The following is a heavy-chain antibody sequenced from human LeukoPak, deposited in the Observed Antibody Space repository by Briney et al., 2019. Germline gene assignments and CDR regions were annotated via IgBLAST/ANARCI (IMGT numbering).Heavy chain of an antibody. CDR1: GCTFSSYA. CDR3: AKEFTYYDFWSGYSTVDY. D-gene: IGHD3-3*01. CDR2: ISGSGGST. Sequence: SGGSLRLSCAASGCTFSSYAMSWVRQAPGKGLEWVSAISGSGGSTYYADSVKGRFTISRDNSKNTLYLQMNSLRAEDTAVYYCAKEFTYYDFWSGYSTVDYWGQGTLVTVSS. J-gene: IGHJ4*02. V-gene: IGHV3-23*01.